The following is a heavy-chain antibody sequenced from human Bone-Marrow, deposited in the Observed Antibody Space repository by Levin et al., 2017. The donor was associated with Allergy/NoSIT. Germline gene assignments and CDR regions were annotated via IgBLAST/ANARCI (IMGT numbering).Heavy chain of an antibody. J-gene: IGHJ6*02. D-gene: IGHD3-3*01. V-gene: IGHV1-8*01. CDR2: MNPKSGNT. Sequence: ASVKVSCEASGYTFSDYDINWLRQANGQGFEWMGWMNPKSGNTGSAQKFRGRVSLTRNTSISTAYMELSSLTSEDTAVYYCARRDRITTYGVVPNGMDVWGQGTTVAVSS. CDR1: GYTFSDYD. CDR3: ARRDRITTYGVVPNGMDV.